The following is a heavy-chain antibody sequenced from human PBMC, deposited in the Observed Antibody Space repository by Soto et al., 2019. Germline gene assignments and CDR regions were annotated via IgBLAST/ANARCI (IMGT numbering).Heavy chain of an antibody. D-gene: IGHD3-3*01. CDR3: ARDNILGILYGGMDV. CDR1: GGSISSGDYY. V-gene: IGHV4-30-4*01. Sequence: SETLSLTCTVSGGSISSGDYYWSWIRQPPGKGLEWIGYIYYSGGTYYNPSLKSRVTISVDTSKNQFSLKLSSVTAADTAVYYCARDNILGILYGGMDVWGQRTTVTVSS. J-gene: IGHJ6*02. CDR2: IYYSGGT.